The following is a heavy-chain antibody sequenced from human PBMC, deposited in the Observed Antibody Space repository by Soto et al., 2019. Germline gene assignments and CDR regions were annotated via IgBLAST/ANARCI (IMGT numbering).Heavy chain of an antibody. CDR3: ARVRGTAGKRYFDY. CDR1: CGSIIASY. J-gene: IGHJ4*02. V-gene: IGHV4-59*01. D-gene: IGHD6-13*01. Sequence: ETLSLTGTNACGSIIASYWITMRQPPENGLQWIGYTYYSGSTTYNTSLKSRVTISVDSSKKQFSLNLDSVTPADTAVYYCARVRGTAGKRYFDYWGPGTLVT. CDR2: TYYSGST.